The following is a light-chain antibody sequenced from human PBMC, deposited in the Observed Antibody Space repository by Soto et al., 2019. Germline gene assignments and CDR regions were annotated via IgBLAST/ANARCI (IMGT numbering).Light chain of an antibody. Sequence: DIQMTQSPSSLSASVGDRVTITCRASQDISNYLNWYQQRPGKAPKLLIYDASNLERGVPSRFSGTRSGTHFTFAITSLQTEDVATYYFHQSDSLPITFGQGTRLEI. CDR1: QDISNY. V-gene: IGKV1-33*01. J-gene: IGKJ5*01. CDR2: DAS. CDR3: HQSDSLPIT.